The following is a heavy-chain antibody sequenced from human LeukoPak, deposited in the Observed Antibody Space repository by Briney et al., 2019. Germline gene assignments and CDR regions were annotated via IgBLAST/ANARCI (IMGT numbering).Heavy chain of an antibody. Sequence: GGSLRLSCAASGFTFSSYSMNWVRQAPGKGLEWVSSISSSSSYIYYADSVKGRFTISRDNAKNSLYLQMSSLRAEDTGVYYCARIAGKGWFDLWGQGTVVSVSS. CDR2: ISSSSSYI. D-gene: IGHD6-13*01. CDR1: GFTFSSYS. J-gene: IGHJ5*02. V-gene: IGHV3-21*01. CDR3: ARIAGKGWFDL.